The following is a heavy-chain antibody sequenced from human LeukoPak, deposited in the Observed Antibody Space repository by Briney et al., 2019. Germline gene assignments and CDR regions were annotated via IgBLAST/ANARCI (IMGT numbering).Heavy chain of an antibody. CDR3: ARDEGIVVVITLYFQH. Sequence: PGGSLRLSCAASGFTFSSYDMHWVRQAPGKGLEWVAVISYDGSNKYYADSVKGRFTISRDNSKNTLYLQMNSLRAEDTAVYYCARDEGIVVVITLYFQHWGQGTLVTVSS. D-gene: IGHD3-22*01. CDR1: GFTFSSYD. CDR2: ISYDGSNK. J-gene: IGHJ1*01. V-gene: IGHV3-30*01.